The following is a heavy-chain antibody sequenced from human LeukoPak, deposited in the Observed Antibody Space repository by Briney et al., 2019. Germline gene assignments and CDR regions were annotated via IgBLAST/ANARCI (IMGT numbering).Heavy chain of an antibody. Sequence: GGSLRLSCAASGFTFSDYYMSWLRQAPGKGLEWVSYISSSGSTIYYADSVKGRFTISRDNAKNSLYLQMNSLRAEDTAVYYCATAGGYCSSTSCSPPWFDPWGQGTLVTVSS. CDR3: ATAGGYCSSTSCSPPWFDP. J-gene: IGHJ5*02. CDR1: GFTFSDYY. V-gene: IGHV3-11*01. CDR2: ISSSGSTI. D-gene: IGHD2-2*01.